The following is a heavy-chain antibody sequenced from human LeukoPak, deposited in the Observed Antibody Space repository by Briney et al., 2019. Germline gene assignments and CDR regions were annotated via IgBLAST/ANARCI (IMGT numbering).Heavy chain of an antibody. D-gene: IGHD2-15*01. J-gene: IGHJ4*02. Sequence: SETLSLTCAVYGGSFSGYYWSWIRQPPGKGLEWIGEINHSGSTNYNPSLKSRVTISVDTSKNQFSLKLCSVTAADTAVYYCARGGYCSGGSCYYAEQFDYWGQGTLVTVSS. CDR3: ARGGYCSGGSCYYAEQFDY. CDR2: INHSGST. CDR1: GGSFSGYY. V-gene: IGHV4-34*01.